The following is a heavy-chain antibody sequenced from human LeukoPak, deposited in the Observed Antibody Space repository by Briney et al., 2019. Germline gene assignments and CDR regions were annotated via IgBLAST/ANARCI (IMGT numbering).Heavy chain of an antibody. CDR2: IYSGGST. CDR1: GFTVSSNY. J-gene: IGHJ4*02. CDR3: ARGYRRCSSTSCPYYFDY. V-gene: IGHV3-53*01. D-gene: IGHD2-2*01. Sequence: PGGSLRLSCAASGFTVSSNYMSWVRQAPGKGLEWVSVIYSGGSTYYADSVKGRFTISRDNSKNTLYLQMNSLRAEDTAVYYCARGYRRCSSTSCPYYFDYWGQGTLVTVSS.